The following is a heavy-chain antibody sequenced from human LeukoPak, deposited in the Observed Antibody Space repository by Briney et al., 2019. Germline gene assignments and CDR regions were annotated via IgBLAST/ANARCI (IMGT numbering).Heavy chain of an antibody. Sequence: GGSLRLPCPASGFTFSNYPMIWVRQPPGRGRDWVSSISATGGDTYYLDSVTGRFTISRDNSKNTLYLQMNSLRAEDTAIYYCTKDPHAVATPRVYWGQGILVTVSS. CDR3: TKDPHAVATPRVY. J-gene: IGHJ4*02. V-gene: IGHV3-23*01. D-gene: IGHD2-21*02. CDR1: GFTFSNYP. CDR2: ISATGGDT.